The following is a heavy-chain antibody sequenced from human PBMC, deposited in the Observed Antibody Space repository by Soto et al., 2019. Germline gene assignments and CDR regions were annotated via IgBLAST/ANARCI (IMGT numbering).Heavy chain of an antibody. J-gene: IGHJ4*02. Sequence: ISYYNLSLKSRVTMSVDTSKNQFSLKLSSVTAADTAVYYCARSHIVPRLFMYPYDYWGQGTLVPVSS. V-gene: IGHV4-39*01. D-gene: IGHD5-12*01. CDR2: IS. CDR3: ARSHIVPRLFMYPYDY.